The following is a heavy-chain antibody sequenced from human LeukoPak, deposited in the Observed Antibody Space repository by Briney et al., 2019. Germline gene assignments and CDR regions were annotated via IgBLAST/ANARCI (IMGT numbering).Heavy chain of an antibody. CDR2: ISGSGGNT. CDR1: GFTFTTYG. V-gene: IGHV3-23*01. D-gene: IGHD3-9*01. CDR3: AKGRGLRYFDWLEFFDF. Sequence: GGSLRLSCAASGFTFTTYGMSWVRQAPGKGLEWVSTISGSGGNTYYADSVKGRFTISGDNSKNTLYLQMNSLRAEDTAVYYCAKGRGLRYFDWLEFFDFWGQGTLVTVSS. J-gene: IGHJ4*02.